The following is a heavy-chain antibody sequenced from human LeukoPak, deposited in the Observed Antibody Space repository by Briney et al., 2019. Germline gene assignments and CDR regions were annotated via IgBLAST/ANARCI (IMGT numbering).Heavy chain of an antibody. CDR1: GYTFSSYG. CDR2: ISTYNDNT. D-gene: IGHD2-2*01. J-gene: IGHJ5*02. Sequence: ASVKVSCKASGYTFSSYGISWVRQAPGQGLEWMGWISTYNDNTNYAQKFQGRVTMTTDTSTSTAYMELTSLRSDDTAVYYCARDLAVVVPAAMDWFDPWGQGTLVTVSS. CDR3: ARDLAVVVPAAMDWFDP. V-gene: IGHV1-18*01.